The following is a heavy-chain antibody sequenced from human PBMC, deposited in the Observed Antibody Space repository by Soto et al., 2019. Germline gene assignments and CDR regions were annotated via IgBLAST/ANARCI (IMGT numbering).Heavy chain of an antibody. J-gene: IGHJ4*02. D-gene: IGHD2-2*01. Sequence: QVQLQESGPGRVKASQTLSLNCNVSRGSIKRTEYYWSWIRQTPGKGLEWIGDIFSNSKTVYHSSHKSRVSVTLDTSKSQFLGKSWSVTAADSAIYYWATRPASTPAFDFWGPGILVIVSS. V-gene: IGHV4-30-4*01. CDR2: IFSNSKT. CDR3: ATRPASTPAFDF. CDR1: RGSIKRTEYY.